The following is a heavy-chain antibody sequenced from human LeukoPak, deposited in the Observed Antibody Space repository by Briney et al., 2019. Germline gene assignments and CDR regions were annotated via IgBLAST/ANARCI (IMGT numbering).Heavy chain of an antibody. CDR2: ISGSGGST. CDR1: GFTFSSYA. V-gene: IGHV3-23*01. D-gene: IGHD2-15*01. Sequence: GGALRLSCAAPGFTFSSYAMSGVPQAPGKGLEGGSPISGSGGSTYYADSVKGRFTISRDNSKNTLYLQMNSLRAEDTAVYYCAKEIDIVVVVAPDYWGQGTLVTVSS. CDR3: AKEIDIVVVVAPDY. J-gene: IGHJ4*02.